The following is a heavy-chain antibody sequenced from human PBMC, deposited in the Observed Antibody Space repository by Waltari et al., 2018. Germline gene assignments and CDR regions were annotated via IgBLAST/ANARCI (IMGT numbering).Heavy chain of an antibody. V-gene: IGHV3-33*01. CDR3: ARDSSSREGYYFDY. D-gene: IGHD6-6*01. CDR2: IWYDGSNK. CDR1: GFPFSSYG. Sequence: QVQLVESGGGVVQPGRSLRLSCAASGFPFSSYGMHWVRQAPGKGLEWVAVIWYDGSNKYYADSVKGRFTISRDNSKNTLYLQMNSLRAEDTAVYYCARDSSSREGYYFDYWGQGTLVTVSS. J-gene: IGHJ4*02.